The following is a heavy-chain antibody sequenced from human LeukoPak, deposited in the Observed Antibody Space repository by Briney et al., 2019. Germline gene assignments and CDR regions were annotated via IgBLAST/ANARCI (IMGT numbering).Heavy chain of an antibody. CDR3: ARAQVPIVVVPAAIDY. Sequence: GGSLRLSCTGSGFSFSYYVMHWVRQAPGKGLEWVAVISYDGSNKYYADSVKGRFTISRDNSKNTLYLQMNSLRAEDTAVYYCARAQVPIVVVPAAIDYWGQGTLVTVSS. D-gene: IGHD2-2*01. CDR1: GFSFSYYV. V-gene: IGHV3-30-3*01. J-gene: IGHJ4*02. CDR2: ISYDGSNK.